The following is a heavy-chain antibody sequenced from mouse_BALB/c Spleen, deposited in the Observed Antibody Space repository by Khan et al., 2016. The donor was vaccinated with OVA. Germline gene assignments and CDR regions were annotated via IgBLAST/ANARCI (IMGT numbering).Heavy chain of an antibody. CDR2: INTYTGEP. D-gene: IGHD2-4*01. Sequence: QIQLVQSGPELKKPGETVKISCKASGYTFTNYGMNWVKQSPGKGLKWMGWINTYTGEPTYVDDFKGRFAFSLETSASTAYLQINNLKNEDTATYFCTRRISYFALDYWGQGTSVTVSS. CDR1: GYTFTNYG. J-gene: IGHJ4*01. CDR3: TRRISYFALDY. V-gene: IGHV9-3-1*01.